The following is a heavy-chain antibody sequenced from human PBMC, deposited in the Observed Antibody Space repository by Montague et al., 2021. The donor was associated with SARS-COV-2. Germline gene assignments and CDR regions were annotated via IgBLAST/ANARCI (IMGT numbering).Heavy chain of an antibody. CDR1: SGPFRGYY. CDR3: ARLGAITLVRGITKADFSNYGMDV. CDR2: INHSGST. J-gene: IGHJ6*02. Sequence: SDTLSLTCAVSSGPFRGYYWSWIRQPPGKGLEWIGEINHSGSTTYNPSLESRVSISVDTSNKQFSLKVTSVTAADTAVYYCARLGAITLVRGITKADFSNYGMDVWGQGTTVTVSS. V-gene: IGHV4-34*01. D-gene: IGHD3-10*01.